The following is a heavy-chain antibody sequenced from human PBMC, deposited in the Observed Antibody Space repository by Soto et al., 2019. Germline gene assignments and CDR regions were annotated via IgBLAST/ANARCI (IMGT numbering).Heavy chain of an antibody. Sequence: GASAEVTCKASGYTFTSYGISWVRQANGQGLEWMGWTSAYNGNTNYAQKLQGRVTMTTDTSTSTAYMELRSLRSDDTAVYYCARDSVRVGGYYYYYGMDVWGQGTTVPVSS. CDR3: ARDSVRVGGYYYYYGMDV. V-gene: IGHV1-18*04. J-gene: IGHJ6*02. D-gene: IGHD2-2*01. CDR2: TSAYNGNT. CDR1: GYTFTSYG.